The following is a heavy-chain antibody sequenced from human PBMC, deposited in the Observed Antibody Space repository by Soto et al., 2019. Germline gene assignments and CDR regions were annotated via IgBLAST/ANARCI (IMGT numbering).Heavy chain of an antibody. D-gene: IGHD1-20*01. CDR1: GFTFSDYY. CDR2: ISSSSSYT. V-gene: IGHV3-11*06. Sequence: GGSLRLSCAASGFTFSDYYMSWIRQAPGKGMERVSYISSSSSYTNYADSVKGRFTISRDNAKNSLYLQMNSLRAEDTAVYYCPRDYHLFGITGTTGYFNMDVCGQVSMVTV. J-gene: IGHJ6*02. CDR3: PRDYHLFGITGTTGYFNMDV.